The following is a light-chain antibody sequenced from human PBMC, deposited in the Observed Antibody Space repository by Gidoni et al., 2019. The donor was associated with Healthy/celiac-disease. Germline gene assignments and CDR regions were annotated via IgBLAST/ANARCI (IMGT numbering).Light chain of an antibody. Sequence: QSVLTQPPSVSGAPGQRVTISCTGSSSNIGAGYDVHWYQQLPGTAPKLLIHGNSNRPSGIPDRFSGSKSGTSGSLAITGLQAEDEADYYCQSYDSSLSAVVFGGGTKLTVL. J-gene: IGLJ2*01. CDR2: GNS. V-gene: IGLV1-40*01. CDR3: QSYDSSLSAVV. CDR1: SSNIGAGYD.